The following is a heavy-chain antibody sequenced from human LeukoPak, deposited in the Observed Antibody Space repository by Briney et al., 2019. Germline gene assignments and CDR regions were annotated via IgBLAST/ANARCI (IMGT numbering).Heavy chain of an antibody. D-gene: IGHD2-2*03. CDR2: IYYSGST. CDR1: GGSISSYY. J-gene: IGHJ4*02. Sequence: PSETLSLTCTVPGGSISSYYWSWIRQPPGKGLEWIGYIYYSGSTNYNPSLKSRVTISADTSKNQFSLKLSSVTAADTAVYYCARDLGYCSSTSCPDWGQGTLVTVSS. V-gene: IGHV4-59*01. CDR3: ARDLGYCSSTSCPD.